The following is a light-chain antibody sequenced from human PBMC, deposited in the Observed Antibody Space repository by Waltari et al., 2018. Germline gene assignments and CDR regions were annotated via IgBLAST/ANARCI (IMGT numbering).Light chain of an antibody. Sequence: QSALTQPRSVSGSPGQSVTISCTGISRDVSDFNFVSWYQHHPGKAPKLLIYDVTKRPSGVTDRLSGSKSGNTASLTISGLQAEDEADYCCCSYAGSHTNGVFGGGTKLTVL. J-gene: IGLJ3*02. V-gene: IGLV2-11*01. CDR3: CSYAGSHTNGV. CDR1: SRDVSDFNF. CDR2: DVT.